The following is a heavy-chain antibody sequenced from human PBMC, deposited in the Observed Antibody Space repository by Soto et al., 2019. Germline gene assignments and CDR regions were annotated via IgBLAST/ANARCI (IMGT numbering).Heavy chain of an antibody. CDR1: GSSFTSYW. Sequence: GESLKISCKGSGSSFTSYWIGWVRQMPGKGLEWMGIIYPGDSDTRYSPSFQGQVTSSADKSISTAYLQWSSLKASDTAMYYCARRISAYGDYLGEHDYWGQGTLVTVSS. CDR2: IYPGDSDT. J-gene: IGHJ4*02. D-gene: IGHD4-17*01. CDR3: ARRISAYGDYLGEHDY. V-gene: IGHV5-51*01.